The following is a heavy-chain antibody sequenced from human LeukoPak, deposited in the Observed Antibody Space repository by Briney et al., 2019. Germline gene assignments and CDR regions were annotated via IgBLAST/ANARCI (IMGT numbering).Heavy chain of an antibody. Sequence: GGSLRLSCAASGFTFSSYEMNWVRRAPGKGLEWVSYISNSGTTVYYAGSVKGRFTISRDNAKNSLYLQMNSLRAEDTAVYYCAKEAGSGSYSAYYYYYMDVWGKGTTVTVSS. D-gene: IGHD3-10*01. CDR1: GFTFSSYE. CDR2: ISNSGTTV. J-gene: IGHJ6*03. CDR3: AKEAGSGSYSAYYYYYMDV. V-gene: IGHV3-48*03.